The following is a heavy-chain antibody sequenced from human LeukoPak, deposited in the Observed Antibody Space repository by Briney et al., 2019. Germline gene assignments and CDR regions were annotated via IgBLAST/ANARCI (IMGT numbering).Heavy chain of an antibody. CDR3: AKDRHFYGAETYYNLDY. D-gene: IGHD3-10*01. CDR2: ISYDGSTK. Sequence: GRSLRLSCAASGFISSTDGMHWVRQAPGKGLEWVSLISYDGSTKYYADSVEGRFTISRDNSKSTLYLQLNSLRVEDTAVYYCAKDRHFYGAETYYNLDYWGQGTLVTVSS. CDR1: GFISSTDG. V-gene: IGHV3-30*18. J-gene: IGHJ4*02.